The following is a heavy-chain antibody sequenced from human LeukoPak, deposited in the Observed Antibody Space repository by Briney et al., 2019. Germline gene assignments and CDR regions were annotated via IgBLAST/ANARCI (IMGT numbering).Heavy chain of an antibody. Sequence: GSVNVSCKASGYTFTSYGISWVRQAPGQGLDWMGWISAYNGNTNYAQTLQGRVTITTDTSTSTPSLELRRLRSDHTAVYYCPRRLPGTTIIDAFEVWGEGKIVTVSS. D-gene: IGHD1-7*01. CDR3: PRRLPGTTIIDAFEV. V-gene: IGHV1-18*01. CDR2: ISAYNGNT. CDR1: GYTFTSYG. J-gene: IGHJ3*01.